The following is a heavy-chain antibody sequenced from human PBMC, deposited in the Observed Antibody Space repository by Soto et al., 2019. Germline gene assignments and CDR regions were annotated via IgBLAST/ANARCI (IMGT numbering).Heavy chain of an antibody. V-gene: IGHV5-51*01. J-gene: IGHJ6*02. CDR1: GYSFTSYW. CDR3: ARREWSEYCSSTSCYAKGTYYYGMDV. CDR2: IYPGDSDT. Sequence: GESLKISCKGSGYSFTSYWIGWVRQMPGKGLEWMGIIYPGDSDTRYSPSFQGQVTISADKSISTAYLQWSSLKASDTAMYYCARREWSEYCSSTSCYAKGTYYYGMDVWGQGTTVTVSS. D-gene: IGHD2-2*01.